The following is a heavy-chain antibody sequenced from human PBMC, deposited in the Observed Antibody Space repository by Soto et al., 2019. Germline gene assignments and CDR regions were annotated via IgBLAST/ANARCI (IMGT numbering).Heavy chain of an antibody. CDR2: ISSSSSYI. CDR1: GFTFSSYS. V-gene: IGHV3-21*01. J-gene: IGHJ3*02. Sequence: EVQLVESGGGLVKPGGSLRLSCAASGFTFSSYSMNWVRQAPGKGLEWVSSISSSSSYIYYAVSVKGRFTISRDNAKKTLPPQMHRLRPEATAVYYLARDGGGELKAFDIWGQGKMVTVSS. D-gene: IGHD3-16*01. CDR3: ARDGGGELKAFDI.